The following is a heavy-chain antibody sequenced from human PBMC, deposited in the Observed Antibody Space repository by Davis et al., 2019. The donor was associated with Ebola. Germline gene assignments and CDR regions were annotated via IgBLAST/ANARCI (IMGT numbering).Heavy chain of an antibody. CDR2: INHSGST. D-gene: IGHD3-22*01. V-gene: IGHV4-34*01. Sequence: SETLSLTCAVYGGSFSGYYWSWIRQPPGKGLEWIGEINHSGSTNYNPSLKSRVTISVDTSKNQFSLKLSSVTAADTAVYYCARGTYYYDSSGYWYYYGMDVWGQGTTVTVSS. CDR1: GGSFSGYY. J-gene: IGHJ6*02. CDR3: ARGTYYYDSSGYWYYYGMDV.